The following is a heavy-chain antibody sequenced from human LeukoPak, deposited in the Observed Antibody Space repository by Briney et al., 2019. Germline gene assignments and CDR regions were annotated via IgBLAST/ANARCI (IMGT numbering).Heavy chain of an antibody. J-gene: IGHJ2*01. CDR3: ARSLYPNWYFDL. CDR2: IYYSGST. V-gene: IGHV4-59*01. CDR1: GGSISSYY. Sequence: SETLSLTCTVSGGSISSYYWSWIRQPPGKGLEWIGYIYYSGSTNYNPSLKSRVTIPVDTSKDQSSLKLSSVTAADTAVYYCARSLYPNWYFDLWGRGTLVTVSS. D-gene: IGHD2-2*01.